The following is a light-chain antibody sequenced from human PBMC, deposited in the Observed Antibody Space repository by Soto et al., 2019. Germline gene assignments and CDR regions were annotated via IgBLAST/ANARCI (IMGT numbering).Light chain of an antibody. Sequence: DIVMTQSPDSLAVSLGERATINCKSSQSVLYSSNNKNYLAWYQQKPRQPPKLLIYWASTRESGFPGRFSGSGSGTDFTLTISSLQSEDLAVYYCQQYYSTPLSFGQGTKVEIK. CDR2: WAS. CDR1: QSVLYSSNNKNY. J-gene: IGKJ1*01. V-gene: IGKV4-1*01. CDR3: QQYYSTPLS.